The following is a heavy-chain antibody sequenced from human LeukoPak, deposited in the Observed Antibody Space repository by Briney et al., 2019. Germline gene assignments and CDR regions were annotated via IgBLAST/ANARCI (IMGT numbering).Heavy chain of an antibody. J-gene: IGHJ6*02. D-gene: IGHD2-2*01. CDR2: INPSGGGT. V-gene: IGHV1-46*01. Sequence: ASVKVSCKASGYTFTNYYIHWVRQAPGQGLEWMGTINPSGGGTSYAQKLQGRVTMTTDTSTSTAYMELRSLRSDDTAVYYCVVPAPLMDVWGQGTTVTVSS. CDR3: VVPAPLMDV. CDR1: GYTFTNYY.